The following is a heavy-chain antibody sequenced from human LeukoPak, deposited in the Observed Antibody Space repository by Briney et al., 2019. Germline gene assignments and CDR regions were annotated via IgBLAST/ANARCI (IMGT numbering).Heavy chain of an antibody. D-gene: IGHD2-15*01. CDR1: GFTFSSYW. CDR3: ATERRYCSGGSCYFSFDY. J-gene: IGHJ4*02. V-gene: IGHV3-7*01. Sequence: PGGSLRLSCAASGFTFSSYWMSWVRQAPGKGLEWVANIKQDGSEKFYVDSVKGRFTISRDNAQNSLYLQMNSLRAEDTAVYYCATERRYCSGGSCYFSFDYWGQGTLVTVSS. CDR2: IKQDGSEK.